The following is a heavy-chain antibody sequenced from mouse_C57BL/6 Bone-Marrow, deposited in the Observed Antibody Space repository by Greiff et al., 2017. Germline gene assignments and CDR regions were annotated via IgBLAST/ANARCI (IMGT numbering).Heavy chain of an antibody. CDR2: IDPSDSEP. D-gene: IGHD1-1*01. Sequence: QVQLQQSGAELVRPGSSVKLSCKASGYTFTSYWMHWVKQRPIHGLEWICNIDPSDSEPPYNQQFKDKATLTVDKSSSTAYMQLSSLTSEDSAVYYCASGLTTVVATENSYYAMDYWGQGTSVTVSS. V-gene: IGHV1-52*01. J-gene: IGHJ4*01. CDR1: GYTFTSYW. CDR3: ASGLTTVVATENSYYAMDY.